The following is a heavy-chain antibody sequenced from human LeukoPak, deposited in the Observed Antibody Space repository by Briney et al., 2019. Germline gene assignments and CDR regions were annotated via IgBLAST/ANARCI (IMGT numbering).Heavy chain of an antibody. V-gene: IGHV3-11*01. CDR2: ISSSGSTI. Sequence: SGGSLRLSCAASGFTFNDYYMSWIRQAPGKGLEWVSYISSSGSTIYYADSVKGRFTISRDNAENSLYLQMNSLRAEDTAVYYCARVIVAAAGTRYYYYYMDVWGKGTTVTVSS. CDR1: GFTFNDYY. J-gene: IGHJ6*03. CDR3: ARVIVAAAGTRYYYYYMDV. D-gene: IGHD6-13*01.